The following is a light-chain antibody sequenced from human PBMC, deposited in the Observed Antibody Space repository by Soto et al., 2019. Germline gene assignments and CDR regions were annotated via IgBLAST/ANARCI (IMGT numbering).Light chain of an antibody. J-gene: IGLJ1*01. CDR1: SSNIGAGYD. CDR3: QSYDSSLSALYV. CDR2: GNS. V-gene: IGLV1-40*01. Sequence: QPVLTQPPSVSGAPGQRGTISCTGSSSNIGAGYDVHWYQQLPGTAPKLLIYGNSNRPSGVPDRFSGSKSGTSASLAITGLQAEDEADYYCQSYDSSLSALYVFGTGTKLTVL.